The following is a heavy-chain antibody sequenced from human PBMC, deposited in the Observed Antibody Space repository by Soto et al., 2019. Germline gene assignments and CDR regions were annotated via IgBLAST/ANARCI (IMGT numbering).Heavy chain of an antibody. CDR1: GGSISSGDYY. Sequence: QVQLQESGPGLVKPSQTLSLTCTVSGGSISSGDYYWSWIRQPPGKGLEWIGYIYYSGSTYYNPSLKSRVTISVDTSKNQFSLKLSSVTAADTAVYYCARVRYDSSGYYSAAFDIWGQGTMVTVSS. CDR2: IYYSGST. D-gene: IGHD3-22*01. CDR3: ARVRYDSSGYYSAAFDI. V-gene: IGHV4-30-4*01. J-gene: IGHJ3*02.